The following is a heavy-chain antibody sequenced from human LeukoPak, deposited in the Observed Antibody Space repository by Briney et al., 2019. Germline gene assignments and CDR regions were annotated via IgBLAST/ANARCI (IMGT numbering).Heavy chain of an antibody. CDR2: IKSKTYGGTT. CDR1: GFTFNNAW. Sequence: PGGSLRLSCAASGFTFNNAWMSWVRQAPGKGLEWISRIKSKTYGGTTEYAAPVKGRFTISRDDSESTLFLQMDSLTTEDTAVYYCTRDHFAWAKGTLVTVSS. D-gene: IGHD2/OR15-2a*01. CDR3: TRDHFA. V-gene: IGHV3-15*01. J-gene: IGHJ5*02.